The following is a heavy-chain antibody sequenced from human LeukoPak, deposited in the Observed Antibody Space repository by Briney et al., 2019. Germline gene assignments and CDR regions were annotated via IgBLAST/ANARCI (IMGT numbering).Heavy chain of an antibody. CDR2: ISAGGTTT. Sequence: PGGSLSLSCAASEFTFSSYAMSWVRQAPGKGLEWVSSISAGGTTTDYADSVKRCFTISRDNSRNTLYLQMNNLEAEDTAVYYCAKVGCSSSSCNTNWFDRWGQGTLVTVSS. V-gene: IGHV3-23*01. CDR1: EFTFSSYA. D-gene: IGHD2-2*02. J-gene: IGHJ5*02. CDR3: AKVGCSSSSCNTNWFDR.